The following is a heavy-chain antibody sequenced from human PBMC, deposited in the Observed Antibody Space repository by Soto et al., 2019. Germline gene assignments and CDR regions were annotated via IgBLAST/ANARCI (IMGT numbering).Heavy chain of an antibody. Sequence: SETLSLTCTVSGGSISSYYWTWIRQPPGKGLEWIGFMYNSGSTHYNPSLKSRVTISLDTSKNQFSLNLRSVTAADTAVYYCASMGYHYGSGSYPLDYWGQGNLVTFSS. D-gene: IGHD3-10*01. CDR1: GGSISSYY. CDR2: MYNSGST. V-gene: IGHV4-59*08. J-gene: IGHJ4*02. CDR3: ASMGYHYGSGSYPLDY.